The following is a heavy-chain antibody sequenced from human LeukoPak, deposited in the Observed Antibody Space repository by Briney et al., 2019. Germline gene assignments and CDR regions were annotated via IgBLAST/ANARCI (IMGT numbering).Heavy chain of an antibody. V-gene: IGHV3-64*01. CDR1: GFTFDDYA. CDR3: ARDRNNYFDY. J-gene: IGHJ4*02. CDR2: ISSNGGST. Sequence: GGSLRLSCAASGFTFDDYAMHWVRQAPGKGLEYVSAISSNGGSTYYANSVKGRFTISRDNSKNTLYLQMGSLRAEDMAIYYCARDRNNYFDYWGQGTLVTVSS.